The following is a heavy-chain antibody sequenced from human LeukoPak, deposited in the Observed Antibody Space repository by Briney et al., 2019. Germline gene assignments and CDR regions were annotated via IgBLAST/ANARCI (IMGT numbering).Heavy chain of an antibody. Sequence: VSVKVSCKASGYTFTKYYIHWVRQAPGQGLKWMGVINPSGGSTSYAQKFQGRVTMTRDTSTSTVCMELSSLRSEDTAVYYCARSGSSGWYHFDLWGRGTLVTVSS. CDR2: INPSGGST. J-gene: IGHJ2*01. V-gene: IGHV1-46*01. D-gene: IGHD6-19*01. CDR3: ARSGSSGWYHFDL. CDR1: GYTFTKYY.